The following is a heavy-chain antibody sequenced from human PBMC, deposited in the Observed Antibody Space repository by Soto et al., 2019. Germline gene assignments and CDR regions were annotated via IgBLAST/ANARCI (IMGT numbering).Heavy chain of an antibody. Sequence: PGGSLRLSCAASGFTFSSYGMHWVRQAPGKGLEWVAVIWFDGSNKYNVDSVKGRFTISRDNSKNTLYLQMNSLRAEDTAVYYCARAYDTSGLDYWGQGTLVTVSS. D-gene: IGHD3-22*01. CDR1: GFTFSSYG. CDR3: ARAYDTSGLDY. V-gene: IGHV3-33*01. J-gene: IGHJ4*02. CDR2: IWFDGSNK.